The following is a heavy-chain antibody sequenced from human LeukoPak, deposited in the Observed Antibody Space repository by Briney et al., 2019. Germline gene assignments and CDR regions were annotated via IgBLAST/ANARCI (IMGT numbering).Heavy chain of an antibody. CDR2: IIPIFGTA. CDR1: GGTFSSYA. CDR3: ARDGQDSSGTDAFDI. V-gene: IGHV1-69*06. Sequence: SVKVSCKASGGTFSSYAISWVRQAPGQGLEWMGGIIPIFGTANYAQKFQGRVTITADKSTSTAYMELSSLRSEDTAVYYCARDGQDSSGTDAFDIWGQGTMVTVSS. J-gene: IGHJ3*02. D-gene: IGHD3-22*01.